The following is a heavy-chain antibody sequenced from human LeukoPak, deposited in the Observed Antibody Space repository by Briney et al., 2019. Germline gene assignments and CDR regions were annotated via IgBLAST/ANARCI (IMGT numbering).Heavy chain of an antibody. D-gene: IGHD5-18*01. CDR3: ARAPRRYSAHYYYGMDV. V-gene: IGHV1-69*04. Sequence: ASVKVSCKASGGTFSSYAISWVRQVPGQGLEWMGRIIPILGIANYAQKFQGRVTVTADKSTSTAYMELSSLRSEDTAVYYCARAPRRYSAHYYYGMDVWGQGTTVTVSS. J-gene: IGHJ6*02. CDR1: GGTFSSYA. CDR2: IIPILGIA.